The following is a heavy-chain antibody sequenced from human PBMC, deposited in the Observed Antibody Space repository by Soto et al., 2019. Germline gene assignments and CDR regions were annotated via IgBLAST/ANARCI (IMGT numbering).Heavy chain of an antibody. CDR1: GFTFSSYS. Sequence: EVQLVESGGGLVKPGGSLRLSCAASGFTFSSYSMNWVRQAPGKGLEWVSSISSCSSYIYYADSVKGRFTISRDNAKNSLYLQMNSLRAEDTAVYYCARDRRATIYDYWGQGTLVTVSS. D-gene: IGHD5-12*01. V-gene: IGHV3-21*01. J-gene: IGHJ4*02. CDR3: ARDRRATIYDY. CDR2: ISSCSSYI.